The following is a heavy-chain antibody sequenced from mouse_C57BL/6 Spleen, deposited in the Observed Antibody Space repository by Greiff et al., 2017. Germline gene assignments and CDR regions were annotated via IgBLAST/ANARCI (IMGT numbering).Heavy chain of an antibody. Sequence: QVQLQQSGAELARPGASVKLSCKASGYTFTSYGISWVKQRTGQGLEWIGEIYPRSGNTYYNEQFKGKATLTADKSSITAYLELRSLPSEDAAVFYCAGGRDEDYWGQGTTLTVSS. CDR2: IYPRSGNT. V-gene: IGHV1-81*01. J-gene: IGHJ2*01. CDR3: AGGRDEDY. D-gene: IGHD3-3*01. CDR1: GYTFTSYG.